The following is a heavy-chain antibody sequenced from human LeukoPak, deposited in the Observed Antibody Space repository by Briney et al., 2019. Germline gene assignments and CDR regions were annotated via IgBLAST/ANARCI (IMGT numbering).Heavy chain of an antibody. CDR1: GFTFSSYA. V-gene: IGHV3-23*01. CDR2: ISGSGGST. D-gene: IGHD6-19*01. CDR3: AKPPRSGWYFFDY. Sequence: GGSLRLSCAASGFTFSSYAMSWVRQAPGEGLEWVSAISGSGGSTYYADSVKGRFTISRDNSKNTLYLQMNSLRAEDTAVYYCAKPPRSGWYFFDYWGQGTLVTVSS. J-gene: IGHJ4*02.